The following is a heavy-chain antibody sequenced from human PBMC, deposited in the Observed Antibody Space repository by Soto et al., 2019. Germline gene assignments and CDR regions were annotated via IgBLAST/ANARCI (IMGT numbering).Heavy chain of an antibody. J-gene: IGHJ5*02. Sequence: QVQLQESGPGLVKPSETLSLTCTVSGGSISSYYWSWIRQPPGKGLEWIGYIYYSGSTNYNPSLKSRVTISVDTSKNQFSLKLSSVTAADTAVYYCARTHSSRGSTPWGQGTLVTVSS. CDR3: ARTHSSRGSTP. V-gene: IGHV4-59*01. CDR2: IYYSGST. D-gene: IGHD3-10*01. CDR1: GGSISSYY.